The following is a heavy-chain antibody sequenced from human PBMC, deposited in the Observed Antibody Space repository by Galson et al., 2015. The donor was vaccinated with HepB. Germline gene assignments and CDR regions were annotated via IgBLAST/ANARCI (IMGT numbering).Heavy chain of an antibody. CDR3: AKPIAVVGLDY. CDR1: GFTFSSYG. J-gene: IGHJ4*02. CDR2: ISYDGSNK. D-gene: IGHD6-19*01. Sequence: SLRLSCAASGFTFSSYGMHWVRQAPGKGLEWVAVISYDGSNKYYADSVKGRFTISRDNSKNTLYLQMNSLRAEDTAVYYCAKPIAVVGLDYWGQGTLVTVSS. V-gene: IGHV3-30*18.